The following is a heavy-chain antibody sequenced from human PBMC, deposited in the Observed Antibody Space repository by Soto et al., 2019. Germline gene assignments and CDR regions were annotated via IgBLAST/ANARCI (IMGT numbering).Heavy chain of an antibody. CDR2: INPSGGST. J-gene: IGHJ4*02. D-gene: IGHD5-12*01. V-gene: IGHV1-46*01. CDR3: ARGPQHRDGYNSFDY. CDR1: GYTFTSYY. Sequence: ASVKVSCKASGYTFTSYYMHLVRQAPGQGLEWMGIINPSGGSTSYAQKFQGRVTMTRDTSTSTVYMELSSLRSEDTAVYYCARGPQHRDGYNSFDYWCQGTLVNVS.